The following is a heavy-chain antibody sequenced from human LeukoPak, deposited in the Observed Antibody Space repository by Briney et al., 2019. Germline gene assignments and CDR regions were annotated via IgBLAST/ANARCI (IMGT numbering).Heavy chain of an antibody. Sequence: GGSLRLSCAASGFTFSRYGMYWVRQAPGKGLEWVAYIRHDGGNEYYADSVKGRITISRDNSKNTLYLEINSLRVEDTAVYYCAKDLVEVTLTGDVFDIWGQGTMVIVSS. V-gene: IGHV3-30*02. CDR2: IRHDGGNE. D-gene: IGHD1-20*01. CDR1: GFTFSRYG. J-gene: IGHJ3*02. CDR3: AKDLVEVTLTGDVFDI.